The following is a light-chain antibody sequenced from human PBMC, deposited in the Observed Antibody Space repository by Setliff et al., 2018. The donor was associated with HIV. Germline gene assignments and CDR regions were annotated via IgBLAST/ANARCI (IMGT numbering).Light chain of an antibody. Sequence: VLTQPRSVSGSPGQSVTISCTGTSSDVGGYNYVSWYQQHPDKAPKLIIYDVSKRPSGVPDRFSGSKSGNTASLTISGLQAEDEVDYYCCSYAGTYTSLYVFGTGTKGTVL. CDR2: DVS. J-gene: IGLJ1*01. V-gene: IGLV2-11*01. CDR1: SSDVGGYNY. CDR3: CSYAGTYTSLYV.